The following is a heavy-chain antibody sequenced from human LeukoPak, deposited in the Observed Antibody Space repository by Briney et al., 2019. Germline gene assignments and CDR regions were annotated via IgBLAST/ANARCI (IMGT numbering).Heavy chain of an antibody. CDR1: EFSFSGYG. V-gene: IGHV3-30*06. CDR3: ARDLDTNSRFSWLDP. J-gene: IGHJ5*02. CDR2: MWSDGNNK. D-gene: IGHD6-13*01. Sequence: GGSLRLSCAASEFSFSGYGMHWVRQAPAKGLEWEAVMWSDGNNKNYADSVKGRFTVSRDTSTSTLYLHMNSLRTEDTAVYFCARDLDTNSRFSWLDPWGQGTLVTVSS.